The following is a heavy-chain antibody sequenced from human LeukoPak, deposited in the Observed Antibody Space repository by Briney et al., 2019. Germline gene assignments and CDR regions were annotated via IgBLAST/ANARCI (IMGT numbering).Heavy chain of an antibody. Sequence: SETLSLTCTVSGGSISSGSYYWSWIRQPAGKGLGWIGRIYTSGSTNYNPSLKSRVTISVDTSKNQFSLKLSSVTAADTAVYYCARDRPNYDFWSGYPYGDAFDIWGQGTMVTVSS. J-gene: IGHJ3*02. V-gene: IGHV4-61*02. D-gene: IGHD3-3*01. CDR2: IYTSGST. CDR1: GGSISSGSYY. CDR3: ARDRPNYDFWSGYPYGDAFDI.